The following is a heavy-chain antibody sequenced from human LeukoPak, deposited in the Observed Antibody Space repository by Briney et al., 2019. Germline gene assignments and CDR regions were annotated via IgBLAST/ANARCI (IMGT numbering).Heavy chain of an antibody. D-gene: IGHD3-10*01. Sequence: GGSLRLSCAASGFTFSSYDINWVRQAPGKGLERVSYISGSGNKIKYADSVKGRFTISRDNAKNSLYLQMNSLRAEDTAVYYCARGTQSPVSGYFDFWGQGTLVTVSS. V-gene: IGHV3-48*03. J-gene: IGHJ4*02. CDR2: ISGSGNKI. CDR3: ARGTQSPVSGYFDF. CDR1: GFTFSSYD.